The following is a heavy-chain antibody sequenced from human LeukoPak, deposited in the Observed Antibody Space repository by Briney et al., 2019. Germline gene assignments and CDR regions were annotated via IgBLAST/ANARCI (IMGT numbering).Heavy chain of an antibody. D-gene: IGHD1-26*01. J-gene: IGHJ6*03. CDR1: GFTFSHYG. V-gene: IGHV3-21*01. CDR2: ITSTSSYI. Sequence: PGGSLRLSCAASGFTFSHYGMHWVRQAPGKGLEWVSSITSTSSYIYYADSVKGRFTISRDNAKNSLYLQMNSLRAEDTALYFCARDPYSGNYGNYYYYYMDVWGKGTTVTISS. CDR3: ARDPYSGNYGNYYYYYMDV.